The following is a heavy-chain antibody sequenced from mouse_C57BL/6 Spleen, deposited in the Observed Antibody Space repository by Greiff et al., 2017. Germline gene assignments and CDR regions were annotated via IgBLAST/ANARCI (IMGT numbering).Heavy chain of an antibody. J-gene: IGHJ2*01. CDR2: ISDGGSYT. V-gene: IGHV5-4*01. D-gene: IGHD1-1*01. CDR3: ARDKITTVSYFDY. CDR1: GFTFSSYA. Sequence: EVQVVESGGGLVKPGGSLKLSCAASGFTFSSYAMSWVRQTPEKRLEWVATISDGGSYTYYPDNVKGRFTISRDNAKNNLYLQMSHLKSEDTAMYYCARDKITTVSYFDYWGQGTTLTVSS.